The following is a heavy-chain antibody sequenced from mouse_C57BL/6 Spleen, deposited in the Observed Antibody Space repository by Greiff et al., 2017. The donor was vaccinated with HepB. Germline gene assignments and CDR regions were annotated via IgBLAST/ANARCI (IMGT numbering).Heavy chain of an antibody. CDR2: ISDGGSYT. V-gene: IGHV5-4*01. J-gene: IGHJ3*01. CDR1: GFTFSSYA. Sequence: VQLKESGGGLVKPGGSLKLSCAASGFTFSSYAMSWVRQTPEKRLEWVATISDGGSYTYYPDNVKGRFTISRDNAKNNLYLQMSHLKSEDTAMYYCARDPGFAYWGQGTLVTVSA. CDR3: ARDPGFAY.